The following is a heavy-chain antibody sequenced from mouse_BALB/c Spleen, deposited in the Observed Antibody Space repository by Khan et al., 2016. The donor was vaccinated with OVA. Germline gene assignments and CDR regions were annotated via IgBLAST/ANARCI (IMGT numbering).Heavy chain of an antibody. J-gene: IGHJ3*01. CDR2: IDPENGND. CDR3: ARSGYEAWFAY. Sequence: VRLQQSGAELVRPGALVKLSCKTSGFNIKDYYIHWVKQRPEQGLEWIGWIDPENGNDIYDPKFQGKASITADTSSNPAYLQLNSLTSEDTAVYYCARSGYEAWFAYWGQGTLVSVSA. V-gene: IGHV14-1*02. D-gene: IGHD3-1*01. CDR1: GFNIKDYY.